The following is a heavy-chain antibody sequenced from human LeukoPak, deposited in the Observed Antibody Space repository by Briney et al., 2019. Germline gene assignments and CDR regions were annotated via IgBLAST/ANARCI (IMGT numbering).Heavy chain of an antibody. CDR3: ARDAF. Sequence: SETLSLICNVSGISIGSHYWSRFQQSPGMGLEWIGCVYNSGTTSYHPSLTRRVSISVDPSANQYSLKMTSVTAADTAIYYCARDAFWGQGILVTVSS. CDR2: VYNSGTT. CDR1: GISIGSHY. J-gene: IGHJ4*02. V-gene: IGHV4-59*11.